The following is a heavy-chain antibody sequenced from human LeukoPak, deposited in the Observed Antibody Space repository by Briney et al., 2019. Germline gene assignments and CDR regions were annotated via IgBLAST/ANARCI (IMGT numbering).Heavy chain of an antibody. J-gene: IGHJ4*02. CDR1: GFTFSNYW. Sequence: GGSLRLSCAASGFTFSNYWMTWVRQAPGKGLEWVANINQDGGDKYYVDSVKGRFTISRDNAKNSLYLQMNSLRAEDTAVYYCTTSLPHIVEVTTSDGGNWGQGTLVTVSS. CDR3: TTSLPHIVEVTTSDGGN. CDR2: INQDGGDK. V-gene: IGHV3-7*01. D-gene: IGHD2-21*02.